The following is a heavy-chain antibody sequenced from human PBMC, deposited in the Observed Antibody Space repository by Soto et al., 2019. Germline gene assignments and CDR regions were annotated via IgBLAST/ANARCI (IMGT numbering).Heavy chain of an antibody. V-gene: IGHV3-30*03. CDR1: GFTFRNYG. CDR3: AALRQEGSGWYYFDY. J-gene: IGHJ4*02. CDR2: ISYDGSDK. D-gene: IGHD6-19*01. Sequence: QVQLVESGGGVVQPGRSLRLSCAASGFTFRNYGMHWVRQAPGKGLEWVAVISYDGSDKYYADSVKGRFTISRDNSKNTLYLQMNSLRAEDTAVYYCAALRQEGSGWYYFDYWGQGTLVTVSS.